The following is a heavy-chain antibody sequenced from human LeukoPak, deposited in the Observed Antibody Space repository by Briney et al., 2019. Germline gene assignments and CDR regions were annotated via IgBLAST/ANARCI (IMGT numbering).Heavy chain of an antibody. CDR3: AKDAQRGFDYSTSLDN. CDR2: IWSDGSNR. V-gene: IGHV3-33*06. J-gene: IGHJ4*02. CDR1: GFTVSHYG. D-gene: IGHD4-11*01. Sequence: GGSLRLSCAPYGFTVSHYGMQWVRQAPGKGLEWVAVIWSDGSNRYYGDPVKGRFTISRDNFQRTVYLQMDSLRAEDTAVYYCAKDAQRGFDYSTSLDNWGQGTLVTVSS.